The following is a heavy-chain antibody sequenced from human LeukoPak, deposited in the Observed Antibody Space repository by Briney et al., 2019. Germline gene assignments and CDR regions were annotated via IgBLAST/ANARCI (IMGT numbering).Heavy chain of an antibody. D-gene: IGHD2-21*02. J-gene: IGHJ4*02. Sequence: SVKVSCKASGGTFSSYAISWVRQAPGQGLEWMGGIIPIFGTANYAQKFQGRVTITADKSTSTAYMELSSLRSEDTAVYYCARAYCVGDCTVLHIYFDNWGQGTLVTVSS. V-gene: IGHV1-69*06. CDR1: GGTFSSYA. CDR2: IIPIFGTA. CDR3: ARAYCVGDCTVLHIYFDN.